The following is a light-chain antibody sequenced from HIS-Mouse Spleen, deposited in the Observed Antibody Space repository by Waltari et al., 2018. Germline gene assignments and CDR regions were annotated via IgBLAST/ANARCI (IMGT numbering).Light chain of an antibody. CDR1: SSNIGSNT. CDR2: SNK. V-gene: IGLV1-44*01. CDR3: AAWDDSLNGRV. Sequence: QSVLTQPPSASGTPGQRVTISCSGSSSNIGSNTVNWYQQLPGTAPKLLIYSNKKRPSGVPDRFSGSKSGTSASLGISGLQSEDEADYYCAAWDDSLNGRVFGGGTKLTVL. J-gene: IGLJ3*02.